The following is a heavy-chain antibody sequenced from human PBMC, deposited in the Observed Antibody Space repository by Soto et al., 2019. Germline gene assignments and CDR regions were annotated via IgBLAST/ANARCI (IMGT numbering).Heavy chain of an antibody. CDR3: ARGYCSGGSCYSYYDYGMEV. V-gene: IGHV3-66*01. CDR2: LYSGGST. J-gene: IGHJ6*02. D-gene: IGHD2-15*01. CDR1: GFTVSSNY. Sequence: EVQLVESGGGLVQPGGSLRLSCAASGFTVSSNYMSWVRQAPGKGLEWVSVLYSGGSTYYADSVKGRFTISRDNSKNPLYLQMTSLRAEDTAVYYCARGYCSGGSCYSYYDYGMEVRGQGSTVTDSS.